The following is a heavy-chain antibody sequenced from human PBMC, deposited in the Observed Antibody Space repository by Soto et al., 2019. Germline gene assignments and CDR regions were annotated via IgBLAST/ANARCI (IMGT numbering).Heavy chain of an antibody. Sequence: SGPTLVNPPQTLTLTCTFSGFSLSTSGVGVGCIRQPPGKALEWLALIYWNDDKRYSPSLKSRLTITKDNPKNQVVLSMTIMGPVYTPTDFRANVGSLSCYYYAMDVWCQGTTVTAS. J-gene: IGHJ6*02. CDR2: IYWNDDK. CDR1: GFSLSTSGVG. V-gene: IGHV2-5*01. CDR3: ANVGSLSCYYYAMDV.